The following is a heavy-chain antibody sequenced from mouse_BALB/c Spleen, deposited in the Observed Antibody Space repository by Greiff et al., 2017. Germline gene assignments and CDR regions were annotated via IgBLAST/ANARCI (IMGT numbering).Heavy chain of an antibody. CDR1: GYSITSDYA. CDR3: ASHYYGPFDY. D-gene: IGHD1-2*01. Sequence: EVKLQESGPGLVKPSQSLSLTCTVTGYSITSDYAWNWIRQFPGNKLEWMGYISYSGSTSYNPSLKSRISITRDTSKNQFFLQLNSVTTEDTATYYCASHYYGPFDYWGQGTTLTVSS. V-gene: IGHV3-2*02. CDR2: ISYSGST. J-gene: IGHJ2*01.